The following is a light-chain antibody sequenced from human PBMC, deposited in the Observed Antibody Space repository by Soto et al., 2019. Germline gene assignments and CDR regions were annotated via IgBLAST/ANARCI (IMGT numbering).Light chain of an antibody. Sequence: DIQMTQSPSFLSAYLGDRVTITCRASQGISNYLAWYQQKPGRLPKLLLFGASTLQSGVPARFSGSGSGTLFTLTINGLLPEDVATYYCQKYDRAPFTFGPGTKVDFK. CDR2: GAS. CDR1: QGISNY. V-gene: IGKV1-27*01. J-gene: IGKJ3*01. CDR3: QKYDRAPFT.